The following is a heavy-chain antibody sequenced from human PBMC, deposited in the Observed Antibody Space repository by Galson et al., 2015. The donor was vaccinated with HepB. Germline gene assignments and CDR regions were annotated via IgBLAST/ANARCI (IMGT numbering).Heavy chain of an antibody. J-gene: IGHJ4*02. V-gene: IGHV1-2*02. CDR3: ARVRSAGHFDL. D-gene: IGHD3-10*01. CDR1: GYTFSDYY. CDR2: INSESGDT. Sequence: SVKVSCKASGYTFSDYYIHWMRQAPGQGLEWMGWINSESGDTTYAQTFQGRVTLTRDTSISTAYMQLSSLTSDDTAVYYCARVRSAGHFDLWGQGALVTVSS.